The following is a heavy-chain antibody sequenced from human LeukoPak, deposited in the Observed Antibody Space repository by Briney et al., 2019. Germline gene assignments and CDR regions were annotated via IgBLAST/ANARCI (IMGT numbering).Heavy chain of an antibody. V-gene: IGHV3-23*01. Sequence: GGSLRLSCVASGFTFNKYSMNWVRQAPGKGLEWVSAISGRGANTYYADSVKGRFTISRDNSKNTLYMQMNSLRAEGTAVYYCAKAVVIVPTATPFDYWGQGTLVTVSS. CDR2: ISGRGANT. D-gene: IGHD2-2*01. CDR1: GFTFNKYS. CDR3: AKAVVIVPTATPFDY. J-gene: IGHJ4*02.